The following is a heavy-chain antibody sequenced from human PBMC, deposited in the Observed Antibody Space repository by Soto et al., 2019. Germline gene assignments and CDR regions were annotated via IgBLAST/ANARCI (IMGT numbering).Heavy chain of an antibody. D-gene: IGHD3-22*01. CDR3: ARDSTLTYYYDSSGYSGFFDY. J-gene: IGHJ4*02. Sequence: QVQLVESGGGVVQPGRSLRLSCAASGFTFSSYAMHWVRQAPGKGLEWVAVISYDGSNKYYADSVKGRFTISRDNSKNTLYLQMNSLRAEDTAVYYCARDSTLTYYYDSSGYSGFFDYWCQGTLVTVSS. CDR2: ISYDGSNK. V-gene: IGHV3-30-3*01. CDR1: GFTFSSYA.